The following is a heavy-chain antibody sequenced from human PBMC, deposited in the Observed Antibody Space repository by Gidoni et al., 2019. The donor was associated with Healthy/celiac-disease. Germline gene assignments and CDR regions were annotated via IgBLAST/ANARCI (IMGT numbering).Heavy chain of an antibody. CDR2: ISWDGGST. J-gene: IGHJ4*02. CDR3: AKARGYSSSYEFDY. V-gene: IGHV3-43D*03. CDR1: GFTFDDYA. Sequence: EVQLVESGGVVVQPGGSLRLSCAASGFTFDDYAMHWVRQAPGKGLEWVSLISWDGGSTYYADSVKGRFTISRDNSKNSLYLQMNSLRAEDTALYYCAKARGYSSSYEFDYWGQGTLVTVSS. D-gene: IGHD6-6*01.